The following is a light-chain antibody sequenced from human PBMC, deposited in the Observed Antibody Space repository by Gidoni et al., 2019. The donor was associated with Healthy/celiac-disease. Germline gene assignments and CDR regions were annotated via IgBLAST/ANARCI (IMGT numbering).Light chain of an antibody. CDR3: QQYYSYPVT. V-gene: IGKV1-8*01. J-gene: IGKJ4*02. CDR2: AAS. Sequence: AIRLTHSPSSFSASTGDRVTITCRASQGISSYLAWYQQKPGKAPKLLIYAASTLQSGVPSRFSGSGSGTDFTLTISCLQSEDFATYYCQQYYSYPVTFXGXTKVEIK. CDR1: QGISSY.